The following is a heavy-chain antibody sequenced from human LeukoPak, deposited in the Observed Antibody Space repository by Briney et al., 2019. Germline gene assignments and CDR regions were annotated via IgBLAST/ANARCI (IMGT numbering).Heavy chain of an antibody. D-gene: IGHD6-13*01. CDR2: ITSSGGST. CDR3: ARRVSAAVTRGFDY. CDR1: GFTVSSNY. J-gene: IGHJ4*02. Sequence: GGSLRLSCAASGFTVSSNYMSWVRQAPGKGLEWVSAITSSGGSTYYADSVKGRFTISRDNSKNTVYLQMNGLRAEDTAVYYCARRVSAAVTRGFDYWGQGTLVTVSS. V-gene: IGHV3-23*01.